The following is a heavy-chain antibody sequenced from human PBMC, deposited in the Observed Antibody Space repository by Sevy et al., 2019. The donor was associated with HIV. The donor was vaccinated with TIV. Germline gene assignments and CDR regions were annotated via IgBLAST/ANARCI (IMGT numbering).Heavy chain of an antibody. J-gene: IGHJ5*02. V-gene: IGHV3-7*03. CDR2: IKEDGTVK. D-gene: IGHD2-15*01. Sequence: GGSLRLSCVVSGFTLRNYWMTWVRQAPGKGPEWVASIKEDGTVKYYMDAVKGRFTISRDNPISSVFLQMNSLRVEDTAIYYCARRRGWDAWGRGILVTVSS. CDR1: GFTLRNYW. CDR3: ARRRGWDA.